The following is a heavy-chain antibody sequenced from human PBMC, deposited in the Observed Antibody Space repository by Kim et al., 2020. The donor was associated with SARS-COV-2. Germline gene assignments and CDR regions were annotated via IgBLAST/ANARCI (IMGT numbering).Heavy chain of an antibody. J-gene: IGHJ4*01. CDR3: ARGGYCSSSSCSTFDY. V-gene: IGHV4-4*07. D-gene: IGHD2-2*01. Sequence: SETLSLTCTVSGGSISDHYWSWIRQPAGKGLEWIGRIYSSGSTNYNPSLKSRVTMSVDTSKNQFSLILNSVTAADTAVYYCARGGYCSSSSCSTFDYWG. CDR2: IYSSGST. CDR1: GGSISDHY.